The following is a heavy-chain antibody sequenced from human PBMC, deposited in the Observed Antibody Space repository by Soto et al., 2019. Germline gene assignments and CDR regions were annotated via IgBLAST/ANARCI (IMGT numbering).Heavy chain of an antibody. CDR1: GGSISSSSYY. CDR3: ARENVDTAMAQPFDY. V-gene: IGHV4-39*07. D-gene: IGHD5-18*01. Sequence: SETLSLTCTVSGGSISSSSYYWGWIRQPPGKGLEWIGSIYYSGSTNYNPSLKSRVTISVDTSKNQYSLKLSSVTAADSALYYCARENVDTAMAQPFDYWGQGTLVTVSS. J-gene: IGHJ4*02. CDR2: IYYSGST.